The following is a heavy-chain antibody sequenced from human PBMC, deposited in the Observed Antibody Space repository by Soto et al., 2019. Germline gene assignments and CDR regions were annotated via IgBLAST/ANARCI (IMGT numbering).Heavy chain of an antibody. Sequence: EVQLLESGGGLVQPGGSLRLSCAASGFTFSSYAINWVRQAPGKGLEWVAAIRGSGDDNTYYAESVKGRFTISRDNSKNTLYLQMNSLRAEDTAVYYCAKDGVAVSMIRGRYYCMDVWGKGTTVTVSS. CDR1: GFTFSSYA. J-gene: IGHJ6*03. CDR3: AKDGVAVSMIRGRYYCMDV. CDR2: IRGSGDDNT. D-gene: IGHD3-10*01. V-gene: IGHV3-23*01.